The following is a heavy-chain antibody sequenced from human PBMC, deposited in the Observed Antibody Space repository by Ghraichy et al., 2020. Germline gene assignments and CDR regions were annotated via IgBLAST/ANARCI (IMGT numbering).Heavy chain of an antibody. CDR1: GYTFSSYG. CDR3: TTECGGDCFYFQH. CDR2: ISADNGNT. J-gene: IGHJ1*01. Sequence: ASVKVSCKASGYTFSSYGISWVRQAPGQGLEWMGWISADNGNTNYAQKLQGRVTMTTDTSTSTAYMELRSLRSDDTAVYYCTTECGGDCFYFQHWGQGTLVTVSS. V-gene: IGHV1-18*01. D-gene: IGHD2-21*01.